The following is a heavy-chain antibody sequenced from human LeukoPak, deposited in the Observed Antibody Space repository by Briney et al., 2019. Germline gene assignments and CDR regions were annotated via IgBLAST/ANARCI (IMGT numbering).Heavy chain of an antibody. D-gene: IGHD1-1*01. CDR2: IYYSGRT. CDR1: GXSISSSSDF. Sequence: PSETLSLTCTVSGXSISSSSDFWGWIRQPPGTGLEWIGSIYYSGRTYNNPSLKSRVTISVDTSKNQFSLKLSSVTAADTAVYYCARHRWDGTFNFDYWGQGTLVPVSS. V-gene: IGHV4-39*01. J-gene: IGHJ4*02. CDR3: ARHRWDGTFNFDY.